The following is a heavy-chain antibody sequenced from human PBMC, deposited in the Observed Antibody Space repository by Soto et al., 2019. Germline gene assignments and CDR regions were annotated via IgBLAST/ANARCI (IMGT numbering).Heavy chain of an antibody. J-gene: IGHJ6*02. CDR1: GFTFSDYY. V-gene: IGHV3-11*06. CDR3: ARGTLTKNYYYYGMDV. CDR2: ISSSSSYT. Sequence: PGGSLRLSCAASGFTFSDYYMSWIRQAPGKGLEWVSYISSSSSYTNYADSVKGRFTISRDNAKNSLYLQMSSLRAEDTAVYYCARGTLTKNYYYYGMDVWGQGTTVTVSS.